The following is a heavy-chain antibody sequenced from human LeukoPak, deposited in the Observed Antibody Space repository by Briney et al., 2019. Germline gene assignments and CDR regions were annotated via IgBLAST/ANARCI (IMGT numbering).Heavy chain of an antibody. CDR1: GDSFTSNCGS. V-gene: IGHV6-1*01. J-gene: IGHJ2*01. CDR3: VGGGDWGFGWYFDV. CDR2: IYYRSRWHY. Sequence: SQTLSLTCAISGDSFTSNCGSWSWIRQSPSRGPEWLGRIYYRSRWHYEYAVSVQNRISISPDTTKNQFSLQLNSMSPDDSAVYYCVGGGDWGFGWYFDVWGRGALVTVSS. D-gene: IGHD7-27*01.